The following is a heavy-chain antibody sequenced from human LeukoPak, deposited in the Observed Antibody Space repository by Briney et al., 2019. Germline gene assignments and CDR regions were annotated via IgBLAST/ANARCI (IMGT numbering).Heavy chain of an antibody. CDR3: ARDPGVVTAYYFDY. CDR1: GYTFTSYG. Sequence: GASVKVSCKASGYTFTSYGISWVRQAPGQGLEWMGWISAYNGNTNYAQKLQGRVTMTTDTATSTAYMELRSLSSDDTAVYYCARDPGVVTAYYFDYWGQGTLVTVSS. J-gene: IGHJ4*02. CDR2: ISAYNGNT. V-gene: IGHV1-18*01. D-gene: IGHD2-21*02.